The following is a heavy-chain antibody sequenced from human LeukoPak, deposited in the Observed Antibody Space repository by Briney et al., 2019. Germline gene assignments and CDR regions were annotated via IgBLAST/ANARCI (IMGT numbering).Heavy chain of an antibody. CDR3: AREQGYGDYNYDY. J-gene: IGHJ4*02. Sequence: SETLSLTCTVSGGSISSSSYYWGWIRQPPGKGLEWIGSIYYSGSTYYNPSLKSRVTISVDTSKNQFSLKLSSVTAADTAVYYCAREQGYGDYNYDYWGQGTLVTVSS. V-gene: IGHV4-39*07. CDR2: IYYSGST. D-gene: IGHD4-17*01. CDR1: GGSISSSSYY.